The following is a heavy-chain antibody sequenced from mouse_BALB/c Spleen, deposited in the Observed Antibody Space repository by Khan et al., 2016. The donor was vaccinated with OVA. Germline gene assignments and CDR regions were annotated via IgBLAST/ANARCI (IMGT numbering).Heavy chain of an antibody. D-gene: IGHD2-3*01. CDR1: GYSITSDYA. J-gene: IGHJ4*01. CDR3: ASDGSRYNYAMDY. V-gene: IGHV3-2*02. CDR2: ISYSGST. Sequence: EVQLQESGPGLVKPSQSLSLTCTVTGYSITSDYAWNWIRQFPGNKLEWMGYISYSGSTNYNPALKSRISITRDTSKNQFFLQLNSVTTEDTATYDCASDGSRYNYAMDYWGQGTSVTVSS.